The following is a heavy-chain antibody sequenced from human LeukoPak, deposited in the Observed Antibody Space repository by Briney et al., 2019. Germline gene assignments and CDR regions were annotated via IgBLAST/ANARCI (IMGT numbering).Heavy chain of an antibody. J-gene: IGHJ6*02. CDR3: ARVMEGPVGATPYYYYGMDV. CDR2: TYYRSKWYN. CDR1: GDSVSSNSAA. Sequence: SQTLSLTCAISGDSVSSNSAAWNWIRQFPSRGLEWLGRTYYRSKWYNDYAVSVKSRITINPDTSKNQFSLQLNSVTAADTAVYYCARVMEGPVGATPYYYYGMDVWGQGTTVTVSS. V-gene: IGHV6-1*01. D-gene: IGHD1-26*01.